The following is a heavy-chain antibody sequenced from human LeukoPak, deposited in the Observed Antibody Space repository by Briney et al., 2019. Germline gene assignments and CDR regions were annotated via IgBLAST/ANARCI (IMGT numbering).Heavy chain of an antibody. CDR1: GFTFSSYA. CDR2: ISGSGGST. Sequence: GGSLRLSRAASGFTFSSYAMSWVRQAPGKGLEWVSAISGSGGSTYYADSVKGRFTISRDNSKNTLYLQMNSLRAEDTAVYYCAKDYPQLEYCSSTSCYEAHAFDIWGQGTMVTVSS. CDR3: AKDYPQLEYCSSTSCYEAHAFDI. D-gene: IGHD2-2*01. J-gene: IGHJ3*02. V-gene: IGHV3-23*01.